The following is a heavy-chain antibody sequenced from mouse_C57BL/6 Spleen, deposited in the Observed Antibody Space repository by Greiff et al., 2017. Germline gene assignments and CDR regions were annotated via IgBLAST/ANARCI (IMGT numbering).Heavy chain of an antibody. CDR1: GYTFTSYW. CDR3: ARRYDYWYFDV. J-gene: IGHJ1*03. Sequence: VQLQQPGAELVRPGSSVKLSCKASGYTFTSYWMHWVKQRPIQGLEWIGNIDPSDSETHYNQKFKDKATLTVDKSSSTAYMQLSSLTSEDSAVYYCARRYDYWYFDVWGTGTTVTVSS. CDR2: IDPSDSET. V-gene: IGHV1-52*01. D-gene: IGHD2-3*01.